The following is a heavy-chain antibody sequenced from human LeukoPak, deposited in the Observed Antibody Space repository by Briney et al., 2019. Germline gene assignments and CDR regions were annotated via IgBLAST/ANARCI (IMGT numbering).Heavy chain of an antibody. Sequence: PGGSLRLSCAASGLHFSTYGMHWVRQAPGQGLEWVGVIWYDGSNKIYAESVKGRFTISRDNSKNTLYLQMNSLRAEDTAVYYCARDRSWGSQCYFDYWGQGTLVTVSS. J-gene: IGHJ4*02. V-gene: IGHV3-33*01. D-gene: IGHD7-27*01. CDR1: GLHFSTYG. CDR3: ARDRSWGSQCYFDY. CDR2: IWYDGSNK.